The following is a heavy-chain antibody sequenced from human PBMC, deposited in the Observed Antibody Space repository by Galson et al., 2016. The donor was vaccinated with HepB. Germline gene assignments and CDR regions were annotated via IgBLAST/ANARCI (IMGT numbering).Heavy chain of an antibody. V-gene: IGHV4-34*01. CDR2: INHIGST. D-gene: IGHD4-11*01. CDR3: ALQDDTSDI. J-gene: IGHJ3*02. CDR1: GGSFSGYY. Sequence: SETLSPTCAVYGGSFSGYYWTCIRQPPGKGIEWIGEINHIGSTTYNPPLKRRLTISVDTSQNQFTLNLNSVTAADTAVYYGALQDDTSDIWGQGTMVTVSS.